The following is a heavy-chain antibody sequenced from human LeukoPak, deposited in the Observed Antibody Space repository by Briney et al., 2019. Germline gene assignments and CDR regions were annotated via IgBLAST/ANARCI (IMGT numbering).Heavy chain of an antibody. Sequence: GGSLRLSCAASGFTFSSFTMHWVRQAPGEGLEWVAVISYDGSNNYYADSVKGRFTISRDNSKNTLYLQMNSLRDEDTAVYYCAREESAMVVIDYWGQGTLVTVSS. V-gene: IGHV3-30-3*01. CDR3: AREESAMVVIDY. J-gene: IGHJ4*02. CDR1: GFTFSSFT. CDR2: ISYDGSNN. D-gene: IGHD2-2*01.